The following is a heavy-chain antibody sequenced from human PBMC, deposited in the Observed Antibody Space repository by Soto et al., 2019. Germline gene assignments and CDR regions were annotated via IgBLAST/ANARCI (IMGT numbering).Heavy chain of an antibody. J-gene: IGHJ4*02. CDR2: IYYSGST. D-gene: IGHD6-19*01. CDR3: ARGKWLALDY. Sequence: PSETLSLTCTVSGGTISSYYWSWIRQPPGKGLEWIGYIYYSGSTNYNPSLKSRVTISVDTSKNQFSLKLSSVTAADTAVYYCARGKWLALDYWGQGTLVTVSS. V-gene: IGHV4-59*01. CDR1: GGTISSYY.